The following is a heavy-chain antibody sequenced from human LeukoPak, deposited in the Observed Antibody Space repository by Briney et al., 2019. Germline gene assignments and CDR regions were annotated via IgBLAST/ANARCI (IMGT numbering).Heavy chain of an antibody. CDR3: ARSPTRSLRVGEFDF. Sequence: GGSLRLSCAASGFTFSSYGMTWVRQAPGKGLEWVAHIKDDGSDKKYADSVKGRFAISRDNSKNTLYLQMNSLRAEDTAVYYCARSPTRSLRVGEFDFWGQGNLVTVSA. CDR2: IKDDGSDK. D-gene: IGHD1-26*01. CDR1: GFTFSSYG. V-gene: IGHV3-7*02. J-gene: IGHJ4*02.